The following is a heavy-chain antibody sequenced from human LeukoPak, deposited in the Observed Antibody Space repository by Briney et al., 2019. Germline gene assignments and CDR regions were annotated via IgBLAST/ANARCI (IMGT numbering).Heavy chain of an antibody. CDR3: AREVVVVAATPFSPTFPTFDP. CDR2: INPNSGGT. CDR1: GYTFTSYG. D-gene: IGHD2-15*01. J-gene: IGHJ5*02. V-gene: IGHV1-2*02. Sequence: ASVKVSCKASGYTFTSYGISWVRQAPGQGLEWMGWINPNSGGTNYAQKFQGRVTMTRDTSISTAYMELSRLRSDDTAVYYCAREVVVVAATPFSPTFPTFDPWGQGTLVTVSS.